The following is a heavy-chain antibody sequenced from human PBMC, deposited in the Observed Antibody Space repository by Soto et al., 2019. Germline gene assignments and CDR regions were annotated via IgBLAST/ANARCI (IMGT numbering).Heavy chain of an antibody. CDR2: IKQDGSEE. CDR3: ARDLSCSGGSCYSHWFDP. D-gene: IGHD2-15*01. Sequence: EVQLVESGGGLVQPGGSLRLSCAASGFTFSTYWMSWVHQAPGKGLEWVANIKQDGSEEYYVDSVKGRFTISRDNAKNSLYLQLNSLRAEDTAVYYCARDLSCSGGSCYSHWFDPWGQGTLVTVSS. J-gene: IGHJ5*02. CDR1: GFTFSTYW. V-gene: IGHV3-7*01.